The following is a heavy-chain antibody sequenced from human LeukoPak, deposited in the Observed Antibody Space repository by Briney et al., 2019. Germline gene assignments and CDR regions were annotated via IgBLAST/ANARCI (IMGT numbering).Heavy chain of an antibody. J-gene: IGHJ4*02. CDR1: GFXFSSYA. CDR2: ISGSGGST. D-gene: IGHD2-2*01. Sequence: GGSLRLSCAASGFXFSSYAISWVRQAPGKGLEWVSGISGSGGSTDYADSVKGRFTISRDNSKNTLYVQMNSLRAEDTAIYYCARGLFSSNWYYCTYWGQGTLVTVSS. V-gene: IGHV3-23*01. CDR3: ARGLFSSNWYYCTY.